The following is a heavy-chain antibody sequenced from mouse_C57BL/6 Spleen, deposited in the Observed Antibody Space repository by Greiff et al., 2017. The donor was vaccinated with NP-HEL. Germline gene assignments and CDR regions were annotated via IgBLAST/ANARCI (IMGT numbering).Heavy chain of an antibody. J-gene: IGHJ2*01. CDR1: GYAFSSYW. D-gene: IGHD2-1*01. Sequence: LQQSGASVKISCKASGYAFSSYWMNWVKQRPGKGLEWIGQIYPGDGDTNYNGKFKGKATLTADKSSSTAYMQLSSLTSEDSAVYFCAREGSTMVFDYWGQGTTLTVSS. V-gene: IGHV1-80*01. CDR2: IYPGDGDT. CDR3: AREGSTMVFDY.